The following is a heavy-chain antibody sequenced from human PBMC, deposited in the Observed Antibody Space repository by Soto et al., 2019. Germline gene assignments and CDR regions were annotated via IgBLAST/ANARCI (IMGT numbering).Heavy chain of an antibody. D-gene: IGHD3-9*01. Sequence: QLQLQESGPGLVKPSETLSLTCTVSGGSISSSSYYWGWIRQPPGNGLEWIVSIYYSGSTYYNPSLQVRATIPVDKSKNPFPLKLSSVTAADTAVYYCARHTGTILNSGGWFDPWGQGTLVTVSS. V-gene: IGHV4-39*01. CDR2: IYYSGST. J-gene: IGHJ5*02. CDR3: ARHTGTILNSGGWFDP. CDR1: GGSISSSSYY.